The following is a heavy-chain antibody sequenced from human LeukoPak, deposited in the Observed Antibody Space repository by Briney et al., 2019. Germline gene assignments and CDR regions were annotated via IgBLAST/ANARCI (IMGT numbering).Heavy chain of an antibody. D-gene: IGHD3-10*01. CDR2: VYSTGRT. Sequence: SETLSRTCSVSDSIGSYYWSWIRQPAGKGLEWIGRVYSTGRTSSNPSLQSRVTLSVDTSKNQFPLTLSSVTAADTAVYYCARAPARGLYYFDHWGQGAQVIVSS. CDR3: ARAPARGLYYFDH. CDR1: DSIGSYY. V-gene: IGHV4-4*07. J-gene: IGHJ4*02.